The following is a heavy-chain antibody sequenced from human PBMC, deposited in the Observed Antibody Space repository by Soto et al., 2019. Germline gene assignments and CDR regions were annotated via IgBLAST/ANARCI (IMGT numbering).Heavy chain of an antibody. CDR2: ISGSGGST. D-gene: IGHD3-10*01. J-gene: IGHJ6*02. V-gene: IGHV3-23*01. CDR1: RFTFSSYA. Sequence: GGSLRLSCAASRFTFSSYAMSWVRQAPGKGLEWVSGISGSGGSTYYADSVKGRFTISRDNSKNTLYLQMNSLRAEDTAAYYCAKHRGFNVDPAYGLDVWGQGTTVTVSS. CDR3: AKHRGFNVDPAYGLDV.